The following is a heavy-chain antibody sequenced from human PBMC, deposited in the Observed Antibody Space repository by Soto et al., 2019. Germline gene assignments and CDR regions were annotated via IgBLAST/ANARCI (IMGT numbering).Heavy chain of an antibody. D-gene: IGHD2-21*02. V-gene: IGHV4-31*03. CDR1: GGSISSSSYY. CDR2: IYYSGST. Sequence: SETLSLTCTVSGGSISSSSYYWGWIRQPPGKGLEWIGYIYYSGSTYYNPSLKSRVTISVDTSKNQFSLKLSSVTAADTAVYYCARVCGGDCHYGMDVWGQGTTVTVSS. CDR3: ARVCGGDCHYGMDV. J-gene: IGHJ6*02.